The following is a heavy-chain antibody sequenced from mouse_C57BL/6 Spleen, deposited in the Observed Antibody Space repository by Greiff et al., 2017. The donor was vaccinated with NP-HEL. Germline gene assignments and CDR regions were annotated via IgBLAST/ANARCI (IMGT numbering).Heavy chain of an antibody. J-gene: IGHJ2*01. D-gene: IGHD2-4*01. CDR1: GFTFSDYG. CDR3: ASSDYENYFDY. CDR2: ISSGSSTI. Sequence: EVQLVESGGGLVKPGGSLKLSCAASGFTFSDYGMHWVRQAPEKGLEWVAYISSGSSTIYYADTVKGRFTISRDNAKNTLFLPMTSLRSEDTAMYYCASSDYENYFDYWGQGTTLTVSS. V-gene: IGHV5-17*01.